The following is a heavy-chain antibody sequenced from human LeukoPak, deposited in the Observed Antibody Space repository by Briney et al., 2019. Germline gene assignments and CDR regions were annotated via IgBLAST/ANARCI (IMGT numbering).Heavy chain of an antibody. J-gene: IGHJ4*02. CDR3: AREVAGRWLQFFDY. CDR2: ISTSGSTI. V-gene: IGHV3-48*03. CDR1: GFTFSSYE. D-gene: IGHD5-24*01. Sequence: GGSLRLSCAASGFTFSSYEMNWVRQAPGKGLEWVSYISTSGSTIHYAGSVKGRFTISRDNAKNSLYLQMNSLRAEDTAVYYCAREVAGRWLQFFDYWGQGTLVTVSS.